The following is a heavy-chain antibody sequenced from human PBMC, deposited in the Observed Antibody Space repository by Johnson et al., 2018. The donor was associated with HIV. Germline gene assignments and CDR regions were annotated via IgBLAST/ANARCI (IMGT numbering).Heavy chain of an antibody. Sequence: QVQLVESGGGVVQPGRSLRLSCAASGFTFSSYGMHWVRQAPGKGLEWVAVISYDGSNKYYADSVKGRFIISRDNSKNTLYLQMNSLRAEDTAVYYCAKEGGELLLDAFDIWGQGTMVTVSS. D-gene: IGHD1-26*01. CDR3: AKEGGELLLDAFDI. V-gene: IGHV3-30*18. CDR1: GFTFSSYG. CDR2: ISYDGSNK. J-gene: IGHJ3*02.